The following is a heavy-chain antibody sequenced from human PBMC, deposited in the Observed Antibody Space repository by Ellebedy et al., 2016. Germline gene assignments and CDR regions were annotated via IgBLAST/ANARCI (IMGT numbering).Heavy chain of an antibody. V-gene: IGHV1-2*02. D-gene: IGHD2-15*01. Sequence: ASVKVSXKASGYSFTGYYINWMRQAPGQGLEWMGWINSYNGATVYAQKFEGRVTMTRDTSISTAYMDLSRLRFDDTAVYYCARGYCSGGSCFEYFQHWGQGSLVIVSS. CDR1: GYSFTGYY. J-gene: IGHJ1*01. CDR3: ARGYCSGGSCFEYFQH. CDR2: INSYNGAT.